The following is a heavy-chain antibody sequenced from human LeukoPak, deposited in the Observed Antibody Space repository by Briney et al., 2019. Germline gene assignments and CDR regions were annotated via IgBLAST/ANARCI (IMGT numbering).Heavy chain of an antibody. CDR3: ARIGYLGYRIPNYFDY. Sequence: SETLSLTCTVSGGSISSSSYYWGWIRQPPGKGLEWIGSIYYSGSTYYNPSLKSRVTISVDTSKNQFSLKLSSVTAADTAVYYCARIGYLGYRIPNYFDYWGQGTLVTVSS. CDR1: GGSISSSSYY. D-gene: IGHD6-25*01. V-gene: IGHV4-39*01. J-gene: IGHJ4*02. CDR2: IYYSGST.